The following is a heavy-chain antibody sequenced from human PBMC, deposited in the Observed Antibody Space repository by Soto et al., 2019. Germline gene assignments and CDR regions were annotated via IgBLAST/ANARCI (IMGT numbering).Heavy chain of an antibody. CDR3: ARGGVRDGIAARFTDY. J-gene: IGHJ4*02. Sequence: ASVKVSCKASGYTFTGYYMHWVRQAPGQGLEWMGWINPNSGDTNYAQKFQGWVTMTRDTSISTAYMELSRLRSDDTAVYYCARGGVRDGIAARFTDYWGQGTLVTVSS. D-gene: IGHD6-6*01. CDR1: GYTFTGYY. CDR2: INPNSGDT. V-gene: IGHV1-2*04.